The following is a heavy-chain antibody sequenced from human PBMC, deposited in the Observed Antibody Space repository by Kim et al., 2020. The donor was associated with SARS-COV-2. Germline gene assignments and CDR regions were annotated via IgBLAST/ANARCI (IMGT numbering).Heavy chain of an antibody. J-gene: IGHJ5*02. V-gene: IGHV3-11*06. CDR3: ARMRHYYDSSGYYLSWFDP. Sequence: GRFTISRDNAKNSLYLQMNSLRAEDTAVYYCARMRHYYDSSGYYLSWFDPWGQGTLVTVSS. D-gene: IGHD3-22*01.